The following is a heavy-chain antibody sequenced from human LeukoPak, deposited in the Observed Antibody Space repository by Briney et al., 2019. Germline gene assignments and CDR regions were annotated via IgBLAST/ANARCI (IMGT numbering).Heavy chain of an antibody. J-gene: IGHJ6*02. CDR3: ARDAPPKYCSGGSCYDGGPYYYYYYGMDV. D-gene: IGHD2-15*01. V-gene: IGHV4-59*01. Sequence: PSETLSLTCTVSGGSISSYYRSWIRQPPGKGLEWIGYIYYSGSTNYNPSLKSRVTISVDTSKNQFSLKLSSVTAADTAVYYCARDAPPKYCSGGSCYDGGPYYYYYYGMDVWGQGTTVTVSS. CDR2: IYYSGST. CDR1: GGSISSYY.